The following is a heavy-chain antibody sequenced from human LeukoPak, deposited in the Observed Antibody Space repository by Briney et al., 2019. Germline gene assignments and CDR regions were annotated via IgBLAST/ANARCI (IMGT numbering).Heavy chain of an antibody. D-gene: IGHD4-17*01. J-gene: IGHJ6*03. Sequence: SETLSLTCAVYGGSFSGYYWSRIRQPPGKGLEWIGRIYTSGSTNYNPSLKSRVTISVDTSKNQFSLKLSSVTAADTAVYYCARDNPGPYGALLGYYMDVWGKGTTVTISS. CDR1: GGSFSGYY. CDR3: ARDNPGPYGALLGYYMDV. V-gene: IGHV4-4*08. CDR2: IYTSGST.